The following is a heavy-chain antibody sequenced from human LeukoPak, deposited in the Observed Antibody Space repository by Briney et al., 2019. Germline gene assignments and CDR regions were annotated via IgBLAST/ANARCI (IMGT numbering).Heavy chain of an antibody. Sequence: GGSLRLSCEASGFTFKHYNMNWVRQAPGKGLEWVSSIDIASGSGFMYYADSVRGRFTISRDEAKNSLFLQMNRLSPEDTAVYYCARHLTNTNGYNWGPYHFYGMDVWGQGTTVTVSS. V-gene: IGHV3-21*01. D-gene: IGHD5-24*01. CDR3: ARHLTNTNGYNWGPYHFYGMDV. J-gene: IGHJ6*02. CDR2: IDIASGSGFM. CDR1: GFTFKHYN.